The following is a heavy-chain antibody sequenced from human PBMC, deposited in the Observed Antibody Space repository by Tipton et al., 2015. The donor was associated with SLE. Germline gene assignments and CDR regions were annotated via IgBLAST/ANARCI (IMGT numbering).Heavy chain of an antibody. J-gene: IGHJ4*02. CDR2: ISGSGGST. D-gene: IGHD6-13*01. Sequence: GSLRLSCAASGFTFSSYAMSWVRQAPGKGLEWVSAISGSGGSTYYADSVKGRFTISRDNSKNTLYLQMNSLRAEDTAVYYCASPRGSSWYRAGFDDYWGQGTQVTVSS. V-gene: IGHV3-23*01. CDR3: ASPRGSSWYRAGFDDY. CDR1: GFTFSSYA.